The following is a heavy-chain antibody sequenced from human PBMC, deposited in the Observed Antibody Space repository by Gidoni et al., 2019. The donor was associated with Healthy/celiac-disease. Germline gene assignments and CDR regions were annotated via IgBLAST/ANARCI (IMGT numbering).Heavy chain of an antibody. Sequence: QVQLVQSGAEVKKPWSSVKVSCKASGGTFSSSAISWVRQAPGQGLEWKGRIIPILGIANYAQKFQGRVTITADKSTSTAYMELSSLRSEDTAVYYCARAKREDSSGYLYYYYYGMDVWGQGTTVTVSS. D-gene: IGHD3-22*01. CDR3: ARAKREDSSGYLYYYYYGMDV. CDR1: GGTFSSSA. CDR2: IIPILGIA. V-gene: IGHV1-69*04. J-gene: IGHJ6*02.